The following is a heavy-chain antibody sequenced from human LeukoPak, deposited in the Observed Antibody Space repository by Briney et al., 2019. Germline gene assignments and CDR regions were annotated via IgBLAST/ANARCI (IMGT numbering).Heavy chain of an antibody. V-gene: IGHV4-39*07. CDR1: GGSISSSSYY. J-gene: IGHJ4*02. CDR3: ARDSGYSSSWAIDY. D-gene: IGHD6-13*01. Sequence: PSETLSLTCTVSGGSISSSSYYWGWIRQPPGQGLEWIGSIYYSGSTYYNPSLKSRVTISVDMSKNQFSLKLSSVTAADTAVYYCARDSGYSSSWAIDYWGQGTLVTVSS. CDR2: IYYSGST.